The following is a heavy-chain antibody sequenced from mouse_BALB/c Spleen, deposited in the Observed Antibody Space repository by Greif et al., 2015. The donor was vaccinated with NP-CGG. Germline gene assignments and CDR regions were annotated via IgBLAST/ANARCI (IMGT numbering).Heavy chain of an antibody. Sequence: EVQLVESGGGLVQPGGSLKLSCAASGFTFSSYGMSWVRQTPDKRLELVATINSNGGSTYYPDSVKGRFTISRDNAKNTLYLQMSSLKSEDTAMYYCARGYYYGPVGWYFDVWGAGTTVTVSS. D-gene: IGHD1-1*01. CDR2: INSNGGST. J-gene: IGHJ1*01. CDR3: ARGYYYGPVGWYFDV. V-gene: IGHV5-6-3*01. CDR1: GFTFSSYG.